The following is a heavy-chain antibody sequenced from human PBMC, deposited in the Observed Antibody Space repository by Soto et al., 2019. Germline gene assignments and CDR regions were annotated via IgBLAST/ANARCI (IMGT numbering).Heavy chain of an antibody. Sequence: GGSLRLSCAASGFTFSSYWMYWVRQAPGKGLVWVSRINSDGSSTSYADSVKGRFTISRDNAENTLYLQMDSLRADDTAVYYCVTVTLTWGQGTLVTVSS. CDR3: VTVTLT. CDR1: GFTFSSYW. D-gene: IGHD4-17*01. CDR2: INSDGSST. J-gene: IGHJ5*02. V-gene: IGHV3-74*01.